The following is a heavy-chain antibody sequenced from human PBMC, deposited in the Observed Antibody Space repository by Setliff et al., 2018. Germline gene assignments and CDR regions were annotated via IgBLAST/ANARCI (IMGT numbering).Heavy chain of an antibody. D-gene: IGHD6-19*01. V-gene: IGHV4-59*01. J-gene: IGHJ4*02. CDR2: IQKRGSTTT. CDR1: GDSISGYF. Sequence: KTSETLSLTCIVSGDSISGYFWSWIRQAPGKGLEWIGYIQKRGSTTTKYNPSLGSRISMSIDTSKNQFSLQLSSVSDGDTAVCYCARDQFSSGWYGPPESYFDCWGQGTQVTV. CDR3: ARDQFSSGWYGPPESYFDC.